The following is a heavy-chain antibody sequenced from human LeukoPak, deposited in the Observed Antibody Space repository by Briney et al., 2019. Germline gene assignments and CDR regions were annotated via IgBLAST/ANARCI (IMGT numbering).Heavy chain of an antibody. J-gene: IGHJ4*02. Sequence: GGSLRLSCAASGFTFSNYWMTWVRQAPGKGLEWVANIKQDGSEEYYVDSVKGRFTISRDNAKNSLYLQMNSLRAEDTAVYYCASQGFDYWGQGTLVTVSS. CDR1: GFTFSNYW. CDR2: IKQDGSEE. V-gene: IGHV3-7*01. CDR3: ASQGFDY.